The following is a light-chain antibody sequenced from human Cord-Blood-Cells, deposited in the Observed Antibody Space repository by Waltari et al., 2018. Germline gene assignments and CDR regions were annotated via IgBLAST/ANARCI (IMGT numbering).Light chain of an antibody. J-gene: IGLJ2*01. CDR1: RSAVGGYNY. CDR3: SSYTSSSTLV. V-gene: IGLV2-14*01. CDR2: DVS. Sequence: QSALTQPASVSGSPGPSITISCTGTRSAVGGYNYVSWYQQHPGKAPKLMIYDVSNRPSGVSNRFSGSKSGNTASLTISGLQAEDEADYYCSSYTSSSTLVFGGGTKLTVL.